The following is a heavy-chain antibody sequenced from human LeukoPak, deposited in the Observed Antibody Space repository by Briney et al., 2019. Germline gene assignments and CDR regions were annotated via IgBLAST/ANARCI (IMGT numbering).Heavy chain of an antibody. Sequence: GGSLRLSCAASGFTFSSYAMSWVRRAPGKGLEWVSAISSSGSTIYYADSVKGRFTISRDNAKNSLYLQMNSLRAEDTAVYYCARCYDSSGYYYRVDYWGQGTLVTVSS. CDR1: GFTFSSYA. J-gene: IGHJ4*02. V-gene: IGHV3-21*04. CDR3: ARCYDSSGYYYRVDY. CDR2: ISSSGSTI. D-gene: IGHD3-22*01.